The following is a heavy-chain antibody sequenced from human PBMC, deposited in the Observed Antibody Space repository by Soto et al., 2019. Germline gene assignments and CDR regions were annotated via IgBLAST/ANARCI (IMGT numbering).Heavy chain of an antibody. V-gene: IGHV3-30-3*01. Sequence: GGSLRLSCAASGFTFSSYGVHWVRQAPGKGLEWVTVMSYDGSNKYHADSVKGRFTLSRDNSKNTLYLQMNSLRAEDTAVYYCARDGYYYDSSGYSYYFVYWGQGTLVTVSS. J-gene: IGHJ4*02. CDR3: ARDGYYYDSSGYSYYFVY. D-gene: IGHD3-22*01. CDR1: GFTFSSYG. CDR2: MSYDGSNK.